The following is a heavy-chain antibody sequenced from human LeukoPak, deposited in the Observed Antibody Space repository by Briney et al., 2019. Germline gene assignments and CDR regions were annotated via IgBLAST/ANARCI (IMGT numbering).Heavy chain of an antibody. CDR2: IYTSGST. CDR1: GGSISSYY. Sequence: PSETLSLTCTVSGGSISSYYWSWIRQPAGKGLEWIGRIYTSGSTNYNPSLKSRVTMSVDTSKNQFSLKLSSVTAADTAVYYCSLTMVRGVYDYWGQGTLVTVSS. D-gene: IGHD3-10*01. J-gene: IGHJ4*02. CDR3: SLTMVRGVYDY. V-gene: IGHV4-4*07.